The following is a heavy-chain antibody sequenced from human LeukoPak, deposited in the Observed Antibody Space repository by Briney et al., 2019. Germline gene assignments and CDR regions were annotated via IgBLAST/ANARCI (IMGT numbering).Heavy chain of an antibody. CDR2: ISTYNGDT. CDR1: DYTFTSYG. J-gene: IGHJ4*02. Sequence: ASVKVSCKASDYTFTSYGISWVRQAPGQGLEWMGWISTYNGDTKYTQKLQGRVTMTADTSTRTAYMELRSLRSDDTAVYYCARGWIEMPTVYVDYWGQGTLVSVFS. D-gene: IGHD5-24*01. CDR3: ARGWIEMPTVYVDY. V-gene: IGHV1-18*01.